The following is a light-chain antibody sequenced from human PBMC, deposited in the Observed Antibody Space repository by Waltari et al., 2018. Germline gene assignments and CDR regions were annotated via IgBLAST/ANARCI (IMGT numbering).Light chain of an antibody. CDR3: QQYSSHGT. J-gene: IGKJ1*01. V-gene: IGKV1-5*03. CDR1: QSVSDW. Sequence: DIQMTQSPSTLSASVGDRVTITCRASQSVSDWLAWYQQNPGKAPKVLIYKASSLESGVPSRFSGSGSGTEFTLTISSLQPDDFATYYCQQYSSHGTFGQGTKVEIK. CDR2: KAS.